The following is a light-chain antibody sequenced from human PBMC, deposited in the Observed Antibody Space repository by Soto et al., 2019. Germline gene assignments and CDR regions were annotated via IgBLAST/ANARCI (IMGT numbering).Light chain of an antibody. Sequence: QSVLTQPPSVSGAPGQTVIISFSGSSSNIGAPDHVNCYRQLPGTAPKILIYGNMNRPSGVPDRFSGCKSGTSASLAITGLQAEDEADYYCSSYSTSYFYFFGSGTKV. CDR3: SSYSTSYFYF. CDR2: GNM. V-gene: IGLV1-40*01. J-gene: IGLJ1*01. CDR1: SSNIGAPDH.